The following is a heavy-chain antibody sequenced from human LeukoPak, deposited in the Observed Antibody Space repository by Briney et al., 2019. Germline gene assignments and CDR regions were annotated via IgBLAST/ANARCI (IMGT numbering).Heavy chain of an antibody. CDR3: ARGVAPGRFGPVDY. V-gene: IGHV4-59*01. CDR2: IYYSGST. D-gene: IGHD3-10*01. J-gene: IGHJ4*02. Sequence: SETLSLTCTVSGGSISSYYWSWIRQPPGKGLEWIGYIYYSGSTNYNPSLKSRVTISVDTSKNQFSLKLSSVTAADTAVYYCARGVAPGRFGPVDYWGQGTLVTVSS. CDR1: GGSISSYY.